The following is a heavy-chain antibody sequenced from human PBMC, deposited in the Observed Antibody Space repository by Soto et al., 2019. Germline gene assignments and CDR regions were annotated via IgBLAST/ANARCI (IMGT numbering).Heavy chain of an antibody. D-gene: IGHD2-2*01. Sequence: EVQLVESGGGLVQPGRSLRLSCAASGFTFDDYAMHWVRQAPGKGLEWVAGISWNSGSIGYADSVKGRFTISRDNAKNSLYLQLNSLRAEDTALYYCAKDMGCSSTSCYALPYYYYYMDVWGKGTTVTVSS. CDR1: GFTFDDYA. CDR2: ISWNSGSI. V-gene: IGHV3-9*01. CDR3: AKDMGCSSTSCYALPYYYYYMDV. J-gene: IGHJ6*03.